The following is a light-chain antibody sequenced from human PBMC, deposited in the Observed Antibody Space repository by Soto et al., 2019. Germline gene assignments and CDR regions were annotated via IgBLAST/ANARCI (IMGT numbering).Light chain of an antibody. CDR1: NSDVGSSDL. V-gene: IGLV2-23*02. Sequence: QSALTQPASVSGSPGQSITISCTGTNSDVGSSDLVSWYQQHPGKAPQLVIYEVAERPSGVSNRFSGSKSGNTASLTISGLQAEDEADYYCCSYTSSRFLFGGGTKLTVL. J-gene: IGLJ2*01. CDR2: EVA. CDR3: CSYTSSRFL.